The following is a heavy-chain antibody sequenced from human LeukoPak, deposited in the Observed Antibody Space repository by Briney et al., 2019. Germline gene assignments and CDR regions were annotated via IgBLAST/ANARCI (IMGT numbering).Heavy chain of an antibody. CDR2: ISWNSGSI. CDR3: AKDTGAWFGVFDY. V-gene: IGHV3-9*03. J-gene: IGHJ4*02. D-gene: IGHD3-10*01. Sequence: GRSLRLSCAASGFTFDDYAMHWVRQAPGKGLEWVSGISWNSGSIGYAHSVKGRFTISRDNAKNSLYLQMNSLRAEDMALYYCAKDTGAWFGVFDYWGQGTLVTVSS. CDR1: GFTFDDYA.